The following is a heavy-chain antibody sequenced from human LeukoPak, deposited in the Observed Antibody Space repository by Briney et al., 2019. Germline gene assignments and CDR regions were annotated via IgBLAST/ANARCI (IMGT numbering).Heavy chain of an antibody. CDR1: VFTFSDYY. CDR3: ARAREVTMIVAPGSYYFDY. D-gene: IGHD3-22*01. V-gene: IGHV3-11*06. J-gene: IGHJ4*02. CDR2: ISSSSSYT. Sequence: GGCLILSCAASVFTFSDYYMSWIRQAPGKGLEWVSYISSSSSYTNYADSVKGRFTISRDNAKNSLYLQMNILRAEDTAVYYCARAREVTMIVAPGSYYFDYWGQGPLVPVSS.